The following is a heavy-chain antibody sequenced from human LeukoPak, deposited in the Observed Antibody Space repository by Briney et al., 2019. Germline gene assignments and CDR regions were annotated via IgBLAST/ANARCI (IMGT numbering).Heavy chain of an antibody. CDR2: ISGSGGST. J-gene: IGHJ4*02. D-gene: IGHD6-19*01. V-gene: IGHV3-23*01. Sequence: HPGGSLRLSCAASGFTFSSYAMSWVRQAPGKGLEWVSAISGSGGSTYYADSVKGRFTISRDNAKNSLYLQMNSLRAEDTAVYYCARQYSSGWYSYYFDYWGQGTLVTVSS. CDR1: GFTFSSYA. CDR3: ARQYSSGWYSYYFDY.